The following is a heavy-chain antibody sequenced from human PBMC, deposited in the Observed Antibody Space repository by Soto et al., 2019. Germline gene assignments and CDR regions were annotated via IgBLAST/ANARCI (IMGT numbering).Heavy chain of an antibody. CDR1: GDSIGPYY. J-gene: IGHJ5*02. V-gene: IGHV4-59*01. D-gene: IGHD6-19*01. CDR2: IYYSGST. CDR3: ARLSSAWQDNSFDP. Sequence: SETLSLTCTVSGDSIGPYYWSWIRQPPGQRLEWIAYIYYSGSTSYNPSLKSRLTISVDTSKNQFSVRLSSVTAADTAMYYCARLSSAWQDNSFDPWGQGTLVT.